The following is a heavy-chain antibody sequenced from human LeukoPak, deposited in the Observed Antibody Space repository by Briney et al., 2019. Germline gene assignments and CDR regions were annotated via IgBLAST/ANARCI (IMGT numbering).Heavy chain of an antibody. D-gene: IGHD6-19*01. CDR2: IYHSGST. CDR1: GGSISSSNW. Sequence: PSETLSLTCAVSGGSISSSNWWSWVRQPPGKGLEWIGEIYHSGSTNYNPSLKSRVTISVDKSKNQFSLKLSSVTAADTAVYYCARHPSYYSSGWYSDYWGQGTLVTVSS. CDR3: ARHPSYYSSGWYSDY. V-gene: IGHV4-4*02. J-gene: IGHJ4*02.